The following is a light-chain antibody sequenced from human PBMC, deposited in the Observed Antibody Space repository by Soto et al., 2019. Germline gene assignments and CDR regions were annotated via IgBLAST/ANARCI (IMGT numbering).Light chain of an antibody. CDR2: EVS. J-gene: IGLJ2*01. Sequence: QSALTQPASVSGSPGQSITISCTVTSSDVGGHNYVSWYQQHPGKAPKPMIYEVSNRPSGVCNRFSCSKSGNTASLTISGLQAEDEADYYCCSYTSSSTPVVFGGGTKLTVL. CDR1: SSDVGGHNY. V-gene: IGLV2-14*01. CDR3: CSYTSSSTPVV.